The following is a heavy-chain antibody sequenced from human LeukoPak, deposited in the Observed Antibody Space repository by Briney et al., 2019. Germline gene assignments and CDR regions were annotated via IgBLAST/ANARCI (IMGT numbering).Heavy chain of an antibody. CDR3: ARTEPRGPITMVRGAPGY. CDR2: FDPEDGET. Sequence: GASVNVSCKVSGYTLTELSMHWVRQAPGKGLEWMGGFDPEDGETIYAQKFQGRVTMTEDTSTDTAYMELSSLRSEDTAVYYCARTEPRGPITMVRGAPGYWGQGTLVTVSS. J-gene: IGHJ4*02. V-gene: IGHV1-24*01. D-gene: IGHD3-10*01. CDR1: GYTLTELS.